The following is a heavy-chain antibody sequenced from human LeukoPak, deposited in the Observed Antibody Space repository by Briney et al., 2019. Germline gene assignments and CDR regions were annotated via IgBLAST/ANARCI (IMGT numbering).Heavy chain of an antibody. CDR1: GGSISSGSYC. J-gene: IGHJ4*02. Sequence: SETLSLTCTVSGGSISSGSYCWSWIRQPPGKGLEWIGEINHSGSTNYNPSLKSRVTISVDTSKNQFSLKLSSVTAADTAVYYCARGAVVPAAMSRKRKGFDYWGQGTLVTVSS. CDR3: ARGAVVPAAMSRKRKGFDY. D-gene: IGHD2-2*01. CDR2: INHSGST. V-gene: IGHV4-39*07.